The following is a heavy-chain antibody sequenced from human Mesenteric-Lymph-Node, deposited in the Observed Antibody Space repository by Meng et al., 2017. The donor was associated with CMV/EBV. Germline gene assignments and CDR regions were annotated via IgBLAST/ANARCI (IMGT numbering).Heavy chain of an antibody. CDR3: ARGRSSGNYYIPDY. D-gene: IGHD4-11*01. Sequence: SETLSLTCTVTGGSISNYYWSWIRQLPGKGLEWIGYIYYSGGTNYNPSLKSRVTISLDPSKNQCSLKLSSVTAADTAVYFCARGRSSGNYYIPDYWGQGTLVTVSS. CDR1: GGSISNYY. J-gene: IGHJ4*02. CDR2: IYYSGGT. V-gene: IGHV4-59*01.